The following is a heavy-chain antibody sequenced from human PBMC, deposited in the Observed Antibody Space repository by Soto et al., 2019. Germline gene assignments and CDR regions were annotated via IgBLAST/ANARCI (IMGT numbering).Heavy chain of an antibody. CDR2: ISYDGSNK. CDR3: ARDQGYYDFWSGDSGYYYYGMDV. J-gene: IGHJ6*02. CDR1: GFTFSSYA. D-gene: IGHD3-3*01. Sequence: GGSLRLSCAASGFTFSSYAMHWFRQAPGKGLEWVAVISYDGSNKYYADSVKGRFTISRDNSKNTLYLQMNSLRAEDTAVYYCARDQGYYDFWSGDSGYYYYGMDVWGQGTTVTVSS. V-gene: IGHV3-30-3*01.